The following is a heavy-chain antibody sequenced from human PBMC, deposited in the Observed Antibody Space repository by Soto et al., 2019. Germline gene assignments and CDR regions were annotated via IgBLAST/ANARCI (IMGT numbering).Heavy chain of an antibody. D-gene: IGHD6-6*01. CDR2: ISSRSYTI. CDR3: ARGGSSSDNGMDV. CDR1: GFTFSTYS. J-gene: IGHJ6*02. V-gene: IGHV3-48*02. Sequence: EVKLVESGGDLVQPGGSLRLSCAASGFTFSTYSMNWVCQAPGKGLEWVSYISSRSYTIYYVDSVKGRFTISRDNAKNSLYLQMNSLRDEDTAVDYCARGGSSSDNGMDVWGQGTTVTVSS.